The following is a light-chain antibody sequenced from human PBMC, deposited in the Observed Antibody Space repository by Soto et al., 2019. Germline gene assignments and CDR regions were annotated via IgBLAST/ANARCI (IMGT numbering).Light chain of an antibody. V-gene: IGLV2-14*01. CDR3: CSYTSTNTLYV. Sequence: QAVVTQPASVSGSPGQSITISCTGTSSDVGGYNYVSWYQQHPGKAPKLMIYEVNNRPSGISNRFSGSKSGNTASLTISGLQAEDEADYYCCSYTSTNTLYVFGPGTKLTVL. CDR2: EVN. J-gene: IGLJ1*01. CDR1: SSDVGGYNY.